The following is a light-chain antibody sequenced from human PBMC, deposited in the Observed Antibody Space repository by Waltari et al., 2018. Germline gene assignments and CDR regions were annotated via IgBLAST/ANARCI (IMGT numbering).Light chain of an antibody. Sequence: DIVMTQSPDSLAVSLGERATIDCKSSQSVFYRSDNKNYLDWYQHKPGQPPKWLFYWESTRESGVPYRCSASGSGTDFTLTINNLQAEEVAVYYCQQYYRSRTFGQGTKVEIK. V-gene: IGKV4-1*01. CDR1: QSVFYRSDNKNY. CDR2: WES. CDR3: QQYYRSRT. J-gene: IGKJ1*01.